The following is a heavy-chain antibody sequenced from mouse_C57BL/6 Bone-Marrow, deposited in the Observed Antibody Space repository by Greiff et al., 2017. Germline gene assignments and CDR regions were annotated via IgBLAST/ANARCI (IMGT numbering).Heavy chain of an antibody. V-gene: IGHV14-3*01. J-gene: IGHJ4*01. CDR2: IDPANGNT. CDR1: GFNIKNTS. D-gene: IGHD2-2*01. CDR3: ARRLPRSAMDY. Sequence: VQLQQSVAELVRPGASVKLSCTASGFNIKNTSMHWVKQRPEQGLEWIGRIDPANGNTKYAPKFQGKATITADTSSNTAYLQLSSLTSEDTAIYYYARRLPRSAMDYWGQGTSVTVSS.